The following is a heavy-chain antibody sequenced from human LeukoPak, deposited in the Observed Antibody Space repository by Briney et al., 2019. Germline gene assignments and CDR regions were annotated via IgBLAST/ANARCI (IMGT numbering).Heavy chain of an antibody. J-gene: IGHJ5*02. Sequence: GGSLRLSCAASGFTFSSYSMNWVRQAPGKGLEWVSYISSSSSTIYYADSVKGRFTISRDNAKNSLYLQMNSLRAEDTAVYYCARGIRYNWNYWFDPWGQGTLVTVSS. D-gene: IGHD1-7*01. V-gene: IGHV3-48*01. CDR3: ARGIRYNWNYWFDP. CDR1: GFTFSSYS. CDR2: ISSSSSTI.